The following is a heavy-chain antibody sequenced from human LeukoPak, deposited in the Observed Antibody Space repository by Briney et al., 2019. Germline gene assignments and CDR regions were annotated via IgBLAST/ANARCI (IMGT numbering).Heavy chain of an antibody. D-gene: IGHD1-26*01. Sequence: PGGSLRLSCAASGFTFGTYSMNWVRQAPGKGLEYISYISDTGRNIYYADSVKGRSTISRDNAKNSLYLQMNSLRAEDTAVYYCVSSGTDFLYWGQGTLVTVSS. CDR3: VSSGTDFLY. CDR2: ISDTGRNI. J-gene: IGHJ4*02. V-gene: IGHV3-48*04. CDR1: GFTFGTYS.